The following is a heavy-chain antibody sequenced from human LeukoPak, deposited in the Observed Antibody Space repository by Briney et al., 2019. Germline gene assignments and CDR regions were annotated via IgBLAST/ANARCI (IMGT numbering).Heavy chain of an antibody. CDR2: IYYSGST. V-gene: IGHV4-59*13. Sequence: PSETLSLTCTVSGGSISSYYWSWIRQPPGKGLEWIGYIYYSGSTNYNPSLKSRVTISVDTSKNQFSLKLSSVTAADTAVYYCARVSSNISPYNWNAGGYFDYWGQGTLVTVSS. CDR3: ARVSSNISPYNWNAGGYFDY. D-gene: IGHD1-20*01. CDR1: GGSISSYY. J-gene: IGHJ4*02.